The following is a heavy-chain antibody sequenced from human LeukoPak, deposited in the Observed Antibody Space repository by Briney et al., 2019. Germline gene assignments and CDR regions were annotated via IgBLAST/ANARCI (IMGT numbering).Heavy chain of an antibody. V-gene: IGHV3-64*01. CDR2: ISSNGGST. CDR3: ARGGHYYDSSGYYDY. D-gene: IGHD3-22*01. Sequence: GGSLRLSCAASGSTFSSYAMHWVRQAPGKGLEYVSAISSNGGSTYYANSVKGRFTISRDNSKNTLYLQMGSLRAEDMAVYYCARGGHYYDSSGYYDYWGQGTLVTVSS. J-gene: IGHJ4*02. CDR1: GSTFSSYA.